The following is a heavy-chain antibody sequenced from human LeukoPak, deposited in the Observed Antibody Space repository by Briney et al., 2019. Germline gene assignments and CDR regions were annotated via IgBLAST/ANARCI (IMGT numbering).Heavy chain of an antibody. Sequence: PSETLSLTCTVSGGSISSSSYFWGWIRQPPGKGLEWLGIIYYSGTTYYNPSLKSRVTISIDTSKNHFSLRLSSATAADTAVYYCARRGLYGSSPFDPWGQGTLVTVSS. V-gene: IGHV4-39*02. CDR1: GGSISSSSYF. D-gene: IGHD2-2*01. J-gene: IGHJ5*02. CDR3: ARRGLYGSSPFDP. CDR2: IYYSGTT.